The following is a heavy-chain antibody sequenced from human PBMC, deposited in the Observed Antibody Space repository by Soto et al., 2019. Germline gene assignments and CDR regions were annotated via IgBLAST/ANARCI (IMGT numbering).Heavy chain of an antibody. CDR1: GFTFSTCW. Sequence: GGSLSLSCIAFGFTFSTCWMHWVRQAPGKGLVWLSRLNSDVSRTNYADSGKGRFTTFRDNAKNTVYLQLNRLTAEDTAVYYWATVATGSYDWFDTWGQGTLVTVSS. V-gene: IGHV3-74*01. CDR3: ATVATGSYDWFDT. J-gene: IGHJ5*02. D-gene: IGHD1-26*01. CDR2: LNSDVSRT.